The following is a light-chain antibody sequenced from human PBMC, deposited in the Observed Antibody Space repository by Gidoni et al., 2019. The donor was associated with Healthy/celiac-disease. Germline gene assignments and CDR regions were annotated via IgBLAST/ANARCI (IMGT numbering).Light chain of an antibody. V-gene: IGLV3-25*03. Sequence: SYELTQPPSVSVSPGQTARITCSGDALPKQYAYWYQQKPGQAPVLVIYKDSERPSGIPERFSGSSSGTTVTLTISGVQAEDEAAYYCQSADSSGTYYVVFGGGTKLTVL. CDR3: QSADSSGTYYVV. J-gene: IGLJ2*01. CDR1: ALPKQY. CDR2: KDS.